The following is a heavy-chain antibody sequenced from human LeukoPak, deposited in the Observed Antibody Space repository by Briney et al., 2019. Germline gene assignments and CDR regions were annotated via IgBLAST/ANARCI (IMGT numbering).Heavy chain of an antibody. CDR2: ITSASNTK. J-gene: IGHJ4*02. CDR1: GFSFNSYG. Sequence: GGSLRLSCAASGFSFNSYGMSWVRQAPGKGLEWISYITSASNTKDYSDSVKGRFTISRDNAKNSLYLQMNSLRDEDTAVYYCARIPYYFDYWGQGTLVTVSS. CDR3: ARIPYYFDY. V-gene: IGHV3-48*02.